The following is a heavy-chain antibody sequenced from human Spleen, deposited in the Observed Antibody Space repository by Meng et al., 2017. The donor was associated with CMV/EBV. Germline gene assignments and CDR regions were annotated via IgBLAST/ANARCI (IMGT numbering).Heavy chain of an antibody. CDR1: GYTLTEFS. V-gene: IGHV1-46*01. CDR3: ARVDGMREEGAFDI. D-gene: IGHD1-14*01. J-gene: IGHJ3*02. CDR2: INPSGGST. Sequence: ASVKVSCKVSGYTLTEFSMHWVRQAPGQGLEWMGIINPSGGSTSYAQKFQGRVTMTRDTSTSTAYMELSSLRSEDTAVYYCARVDGMREEGAFDIWGQGTMVTVSS.